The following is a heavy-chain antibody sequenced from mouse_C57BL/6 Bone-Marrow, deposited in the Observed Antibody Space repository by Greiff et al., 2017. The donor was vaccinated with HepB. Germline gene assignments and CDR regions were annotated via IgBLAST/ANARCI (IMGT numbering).Heavy chain of an antibody. Sequence: EVKLQQSGPELVKPGASVKISCKASGYTFTDYYMNWVKQSHGKSLEWIGDINPNNGGTSYNQKFKGKATLTVDKSSSTAYMELRSLTSEDSAVYYCARGGYYYGRVFYWYFDVWGTGTTVTVSS. CDR1: GYTFTDYY. D-gene: IGHD1-1*01. CDR2: INPNNGGT. J-gene: IGHJ1*03. V-gene: IGHV1-26*01. CDR3: ARGGYYYGRVFYWYFDV.